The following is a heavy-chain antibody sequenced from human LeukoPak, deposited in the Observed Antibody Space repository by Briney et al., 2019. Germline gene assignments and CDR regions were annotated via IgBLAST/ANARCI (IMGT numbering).Heavy chain of an antibody. J-gene: IGHJ6*02. V-gene: IGHV3-7*01. CDR1: GFTLSSYW. CDR2: IKLGGGGK. CDR3: ARDGPGDSSGYYQYYYYYGMDG. Sequence: GGSLRLSCAASGFTLSSYWMSWVRQAPGKGLEWVANIKLGGGGKYYVDSVKGRFTISRDNAKNSLYLKMNSLRAEDTAVYYCARDGPGDSSGYYQYYYYYGMDGWGQRTTVTVS. D-gene: IGHD3-22*01.